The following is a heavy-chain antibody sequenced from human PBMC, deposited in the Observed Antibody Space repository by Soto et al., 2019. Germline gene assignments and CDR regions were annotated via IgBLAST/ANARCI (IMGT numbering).Heavy chain of an antibody. CDR2: ISAVNGDT. Sequence: QAQLVQSATEVKRPGASVKVSCKASGFSIKNYGITWVRLAPGQGLEWMGWISAVNGDTIFAQKFQGRVSMTTDTATSTAYMELRGLKSDDTALSYCARDGGSGVLNAFDVWGHGTMVAVS. D-gene: IGHD3-10*01. J-gene: IGHJ3*01. V-gene: IGHV1-18*01. CDR1: GFSIKNYG. CDR3: ARDGGSGVLNAFDV.